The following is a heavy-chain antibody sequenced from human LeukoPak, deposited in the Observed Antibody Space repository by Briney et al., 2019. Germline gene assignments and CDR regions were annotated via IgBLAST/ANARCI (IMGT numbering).Heavy chain of an antibody. J-gene: IGHJ4*02. V-gene: IGHV3-33*06. D-gene: IGHD5-18*01. CDR3: AKSTEPATAMVTDY. Sequence: GGSLRLSCAASGFTFSSYGMHWVRQAPGKGLEWVAVIWYDGSNKYYADSVKGRFTISRDNSKNTLYLQMNSLRAEDTAVYYCAKSTEPATAMVTDYWGQGTLVTVSS. CDR2: IWYDGSNK. CDR1: GFTFSSYG.